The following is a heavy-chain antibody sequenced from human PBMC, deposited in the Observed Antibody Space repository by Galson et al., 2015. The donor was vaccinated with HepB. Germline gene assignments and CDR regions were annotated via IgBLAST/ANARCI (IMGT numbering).Heavy chain of an antibody. D-gene: IGHD3-22*01. CDR2: ILHSGTT. Sequence: VSGGSISSGGYSWSWIRQPPGKGLEWIGHILHSGTTYFKPSLKSRVTISVDRSKNQLSLKLSSVTAADTAVYYCARVGTLHDSGGYVGRDAFDIWGQGTMVTVSS. V-gene: IGHV4-30-2*01. CDR1: GGSISSGGYS. CDR3: ARVGTLHDSGGYVGRDAFDI. J-gene: IGHJ3*02.